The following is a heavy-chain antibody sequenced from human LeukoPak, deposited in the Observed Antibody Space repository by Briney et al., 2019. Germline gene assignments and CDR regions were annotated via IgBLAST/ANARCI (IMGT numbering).Heavy chain of an antibody. CDR3: AKSVREYQLAYFDY. V-gene: IGHV3-23*01. J-gene: IGHJ4*02. D-gene: IGHD2-2*01. Sequence: PGGSLRLSCAASGFTFSSYAMSWVRQAPGKGLEWVAAISGSGGSTYYADSVKGRFTISRDNSKNTLYLQMNSLRAEDTAVYYCAKSVREYQLAYFDYWGQGTLVTVSS. CDR2: ISGSGGST. CDR1: GFTFSSYA.